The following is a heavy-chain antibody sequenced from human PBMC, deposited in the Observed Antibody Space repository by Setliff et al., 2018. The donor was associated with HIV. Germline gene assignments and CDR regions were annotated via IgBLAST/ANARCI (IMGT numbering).Heavy chain of an antibody. D-gene: IGHD3-22*01. J-gene: IGHJ1*01. V-gene: IGHV4-34*01. CDR2: INQSGST. Sequence: SETLSLTCAVDGGSFRGYYWSWIRQSPGKGLEWIGEINQSGSTKYNPSLKSRVTISEDAPKNQVSLKLRSVTAADTAQYYCSFNYYDSRDSYAPWGQGTLVTVS. CDR1: GGSFRGYY. CDR3: SFNYYDSRDSYAP.